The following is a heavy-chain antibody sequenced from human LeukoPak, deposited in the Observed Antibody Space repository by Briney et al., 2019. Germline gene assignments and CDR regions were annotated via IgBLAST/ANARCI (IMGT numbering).Heavy chain of an antibody. CDR2: ISGIGGRT. D-gene: IGHD3-22*01. V-gene: IGHV3-23*01. J-gene: IGHJ4*02. CDR1: GFTFSSYA. CDR3: AKDFYYDSSGYYADYFDY. Sequence: PGGSLRLSCAASGFTFSSYARSWVRQAPGEGLEWVGAISGIGGRTYYADSGKGRSTISRDNSKNTLYLQMNSLRAEDTAVYYYAKDFYYDSSGYYADYFDYWGQGTLVTVSS.